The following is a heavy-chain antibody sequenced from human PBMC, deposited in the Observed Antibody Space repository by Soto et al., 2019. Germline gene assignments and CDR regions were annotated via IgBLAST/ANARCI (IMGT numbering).Heavy chain of an antibody. CDR1: GYSISSGYY. Sequence: TLSLTCAVSGYSISSGYYWGWIRQPPGKGLEWIGSIYHSGSTYYNPSLKSRVTISVDTSKNQFSLKLSSVTAADTAVYYCARREYYFDYWGQGTLVTVSS. CDR2: IYHSGST. V-gene: IGHV4-38-2*01. J-gene: IGHJ4*02. CDR3: ARREYYFDY.